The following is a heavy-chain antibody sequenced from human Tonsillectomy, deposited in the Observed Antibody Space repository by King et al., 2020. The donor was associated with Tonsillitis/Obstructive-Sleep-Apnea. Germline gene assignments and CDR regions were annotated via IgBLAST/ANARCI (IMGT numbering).Heavy chain of an antibody. J-gene: IGHJ5*02. CDR3: AGTVVNLLGWFDP. CDR1: GGTFSSYA. Sequence: VQLVESGAEVKKPGSSVTVSCKASGGTFSSYAISWVRQAPGQGLEWMGGIIPIFGTANYAQKFQGRVTITADESTSTAYMELSSLRSEDTAVYYCAGTVVNLLGWFDPWGQGTLVTVSS. CDR2: IIPIFGTA. V-gene: IGHV1-69*01. D-gene: IGHD4-23*01.